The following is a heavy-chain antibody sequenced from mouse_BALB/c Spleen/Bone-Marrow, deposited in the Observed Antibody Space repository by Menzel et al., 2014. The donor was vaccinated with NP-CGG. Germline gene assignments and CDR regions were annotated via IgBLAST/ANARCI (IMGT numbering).Heavy chain of an antibody. J-gene: IGHJ2*01. CDR1: GHSFTSYW. CDR3: TIPSARACFDY. V-gene: IGHV1S127*01. D-gene: IGHD3-1*01. Sequence: SGAELVKPGASVTMSCTASGHSFTSYWLHWVNQRPGQGLEWIGVIDLSDSYNSYNQQLKGKTTLTADTPSRTAYMQLRSLTSEDSTVYYGTIPSARACFDYWGQATTLT. CDR2: IDLSDSYN.